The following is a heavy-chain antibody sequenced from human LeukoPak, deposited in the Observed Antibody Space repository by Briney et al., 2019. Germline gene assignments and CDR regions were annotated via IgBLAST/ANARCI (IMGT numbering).Heavy chain of an antibody. D-gene: IGHD3-22*01. CDR2: IYYSGST. V-gene: IGHV4-31*03. J-gene: IGHJ5*02. Sequence: SQTLSLTCTVSGGSISSGDYYWSWIRQHPGKGLEWIGYIYYSGSTYYTPSLKSRVTISVDTSKNQFSLKLSSVTAADTAVYYCARGFLYYYDSSGYYLNWFDPWGQGTLVTVSP. CDR3: ARGFLYYYDSSGYYLNWFDP. CDR1: GGSISSGDYY.